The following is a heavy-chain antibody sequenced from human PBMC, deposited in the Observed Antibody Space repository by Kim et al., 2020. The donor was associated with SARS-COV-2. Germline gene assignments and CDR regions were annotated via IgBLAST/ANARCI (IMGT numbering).Heavy chain of an antibody. D-gene: IGHD3-9*01. Sequence: GGSLRLSCVASGFTFSSYAMNWVRKAPGKGLEWISIISGSGDDTYYADSVKGRFTTSRDNSKNMLYLQMNSLRVEDTAIYYCAENYDILTAYLGYWGQGTLVTVSP. V-gene: IGHV3-23*01. CDR3: AENYDILTAYLGY. J-gene: IGHJ4*02. CDR2: ISGSGDDT. CDR1: GFTFSSYA.